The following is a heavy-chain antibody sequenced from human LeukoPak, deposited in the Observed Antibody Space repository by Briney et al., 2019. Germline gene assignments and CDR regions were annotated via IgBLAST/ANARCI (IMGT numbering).Heavy chain of an antibody. J-gene: IGHJ4*02. Sequence: GESLKISCKSSGYSFTNYWIGWVRQMPGKGLEWMGIIYPDDSDTRYSPSFQGQVTISVDTSISTAYLQWSSLKASDTAMYYCAKLGAYSSSWYGFVDYWGQGTLVTVSS. CDR2: IYPDDSDT. V-gene: IGHV5-51*01. D-gene: IGHD6-13*01. CDR3: AKLGAYSSSWYGFVDY. CDR1: GYSFTNYW.